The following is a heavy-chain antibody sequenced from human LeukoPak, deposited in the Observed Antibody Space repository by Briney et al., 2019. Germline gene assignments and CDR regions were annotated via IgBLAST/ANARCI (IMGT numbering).Heavy chain of an antibody. V-gene: IGHV3-66*01. J-gene: IGHJ4*02. CDR1: GFTVSSNY. D-gene: IGHD4-17*01. Sequence: GGSLRLSCAASGFTVSSNYMSWVRQAPGKGLEWVSVIYSGGSTYYADSVKGRFTISRDDAKNSLYLQMNSLRAEDTAVYYCARDRTTVNWGQGTLVTVSS. CDR3: ARDRTTVN. CDR2: IYSGGST.